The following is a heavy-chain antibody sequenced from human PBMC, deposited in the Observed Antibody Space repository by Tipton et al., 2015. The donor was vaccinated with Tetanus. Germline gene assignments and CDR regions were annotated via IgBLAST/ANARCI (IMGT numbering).Heavy chain of an antibody. CDR3: ARGEEQQTPYCYFDS. D-gene: IGHD6-13*01. Sequence: LVKPTQTLSLTCAISGDSVSSNSATWNWIRQSPSRGLEWLGRTYYRSKWFNNYTVSVNGRLTINPDTSKNQFSLQLKSVTPEDTAVYYCARGEEQQTPYCYFDSWGQGTLVTVSP. V-gene: IGHV6-1*01. CDR2: TYYRSKWFN. CDR1: GDSVSSNSAT. J-gene: IGHJ4*02.